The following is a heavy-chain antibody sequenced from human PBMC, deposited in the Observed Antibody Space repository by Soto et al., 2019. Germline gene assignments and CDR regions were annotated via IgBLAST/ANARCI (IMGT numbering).Heavy chain of an antibody. D-gene: IGHD6-19*01. Sequence: SETLSLTCAVYGGSFSGYYWSWIRQPPGKGLEWIGEINHSGSTNYNQSLKSRVTISVDTSKNQFSLTLSSVTAAETAVYYCARAHSSGWRFDPWGQGTLVTVSS. J-gene: IGHJ5*02. CDR2: INHSGST. V-gene: IGHV4-34*01. CDR1: GGSFSGYY. CDR3: ARAHSSGWRFDP.